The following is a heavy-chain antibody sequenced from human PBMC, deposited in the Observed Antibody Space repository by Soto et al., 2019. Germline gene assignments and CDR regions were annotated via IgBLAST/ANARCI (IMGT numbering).Heavy chain of an antibody. CDR2: IYYSGST. Sequence: SETLSLTCTVSGGSISSGGYYWSWIRQHPGKGLEWIGYIYYSGSTYYNPSLKSRVTISVDTSKNQFSLKLSSVTAADTAVYYCARDPGITGTSLLGYYYGMDVWGQGTTVTVSS. D-gene: IGHD1-7*01. J-gene: IGHJ6*02. CDR1: GGSISSGGYY. CDR3: ARDPGITGTSLLGYYYGMDV. V-gene: IGHV4-31*03.